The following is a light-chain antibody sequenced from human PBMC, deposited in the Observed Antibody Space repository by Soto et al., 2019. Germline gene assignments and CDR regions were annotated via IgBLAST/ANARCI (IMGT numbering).Light chain of an antibody. V-gene: IGKV3-20*01. CDR2: GAA. CDR3: HQYGTIPLT. Sequence: TLSVSLGERATLSCRASQTVTTNLAWYQQKPGQAPRLLIHGAASRATGIPDRFSGSGSGTDFTLTINRVEPEDSAVFYCHQYGTIPLTFGGGTKVDIK. CDR1: QTVTTN. J-gene: IGKJ4*01.